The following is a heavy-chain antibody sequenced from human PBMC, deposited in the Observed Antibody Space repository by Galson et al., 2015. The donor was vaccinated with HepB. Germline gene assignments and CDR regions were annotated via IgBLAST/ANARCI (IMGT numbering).Heavy chain of an antibody. D-gene: IGHD5-12*01. CDR2: ISSSSSTI. J-gene: IGHJ4*02. Sequence: SLRLSCAASGFTFSSYSMNWVRQAPGKGLEWVSYISSSSSTIYYADSVKGRFTISRDNAKNSLYLQMNSLRDEDTAVYYCAREDIVATIERVEGFDYWGQGTLVTVSS. V-gene: IGHV3-48*02. CDR1: GFTFSSYS. CDR3: AREDIVATIERVEGFDY.